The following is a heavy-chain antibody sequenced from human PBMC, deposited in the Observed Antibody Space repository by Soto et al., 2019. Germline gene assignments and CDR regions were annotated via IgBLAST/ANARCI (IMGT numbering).Heavy chain of an antibody. Sequence: ASVKVSCKASGGTFSSYTISWVLQAPGQGLEWMGRIIPILGIANYAQRFQGRVTITADKSTSTAYMELSSLRSEDTAVYYCASDMNCSSTSCYAPEYYYYYYQDLWGNGTTVTVSS. V-gene: IGHV1-69*02. D-gene: IGHD2-2*01. J-gene: IGHJ6*03. CDR1: GGTFSSYT. CDR2: IIPILGIA. CDR3: ASDMNCSSTSCYAPEYYYYYYQDL.